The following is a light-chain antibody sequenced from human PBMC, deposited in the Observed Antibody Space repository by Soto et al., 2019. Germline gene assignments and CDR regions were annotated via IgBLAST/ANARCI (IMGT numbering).Light chain of an antibody. CDR3: QSYDSSLSGWV. J-gene: IGLJ3*02. V-gene: IGLV1-40*01. Sequence: QSVLTQPPSVSGAPGQRVTISCTGSSSNIGAGYDVHWYQQLPGTAPKLLISGNSNRPSGVPDRFSGSKSGTSASLAITGIQAEDEADYYCQSYDSSLSGWVFGGGPKLTVL. CDR2: GNS. CDR1: SSNIGAGYD.